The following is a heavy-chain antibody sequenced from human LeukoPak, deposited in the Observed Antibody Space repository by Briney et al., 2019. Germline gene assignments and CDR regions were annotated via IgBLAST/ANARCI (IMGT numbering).Heavy chain of an antibody. CDR3: ARSVEGYCSGGSCYSYYYYMDV. J-gene: IGHJ6*03. Sequence: KPSETLSLTCTVSGGSISSYYWSWIRQPPGKGLEWIGYIYYSGSTNYNPSLKSRVTISVDTSKNQFSLKLSSVTAADTAVYYCARSVEGYCSGGSCYSYYYYMDVWGKGTTVTVCS. D-gene: IGHD2-15*01. V-gene: IGHV4-59*01. CDR2: IYYSGST. CDR1: GGSISSYY.